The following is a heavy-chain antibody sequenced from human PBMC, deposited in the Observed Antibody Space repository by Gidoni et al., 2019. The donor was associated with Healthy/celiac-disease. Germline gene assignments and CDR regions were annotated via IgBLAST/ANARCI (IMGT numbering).Heavy chain of an antibody. Sequence: QVQLQQSGPGLVKPSPTLSITCAIAGDSVSSNSAAWNLIMQSPLRGLEWLGRTVYRSKWYNDYAVSVKSLITSIPDTSKNQYSLQLNSVTPEDTAVYYCARARQLVLDYYYYYMDVWGKGTTVTVSS. CDR3: ARARQLVLDYYYYYMDV. J-gene: IGHJ6*03. CDR1: GDSVSSNSAA. D-gene: IGHD6-6*01. V-gene: IGHV6-1*01. CDR2: TVYRSKWYN.